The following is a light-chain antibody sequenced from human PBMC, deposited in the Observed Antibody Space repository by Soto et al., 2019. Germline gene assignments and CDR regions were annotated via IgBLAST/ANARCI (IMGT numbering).Light chain of an antibody. CDR3: SSYTSSSTLYV. Sequence: QSVLTQPASVSGSPGQSITISCTGTSSDVGGYNYVSWYQQHPGKAPKLMIYDVSKRPSGVSNRFSGSKSGNTASLTISGLQAEDEADYYRSSYTSSSTLYVFGTGTKLTVL. CDR2: DVS. CDR1: SSDVGGYNY. V-gene: IGLV2-14*01. J-gene: IGLJ1*01.